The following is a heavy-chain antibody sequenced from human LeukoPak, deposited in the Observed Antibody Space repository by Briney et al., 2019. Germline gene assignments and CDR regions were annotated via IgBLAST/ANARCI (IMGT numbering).Heavy chain of an antibody. J-gene: IGHJ4*02. CDR3: ARESFEEPGTMDH. CDR2: IYYSGGT. D-gene: IGHD4/OR15-4a*01. Sequence: SETLSLTCTVSGGSINSGDHYWSWIRQPPGKGLEWIGYIYYSGGTYYNPSLKSRVTIFLDTSMNQFSLRLTSVTAADTALYFCARESFEEPGTMDHWGQGTLVSVSS. CDR1: GGSINSGDHY. V-gene: IGHV4-30-4*01.